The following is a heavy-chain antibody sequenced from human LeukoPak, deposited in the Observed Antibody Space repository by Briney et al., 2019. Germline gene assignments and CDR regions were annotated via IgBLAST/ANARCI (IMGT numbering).Heavy chain of an antibody. Sequence: SQTLSLTCTVSGGSISSGGYYWSWIRQHPGKGLGWIGYIYYSGSTYYNPSLKSRVTISVDTSKNQFSLKLSSVTAADTAVYYCARAAYCSSTSCHLDYWGQGTLVTVSS. V-gene: IGHV4-31*03. D-gene: IGHD2-2*01. CDR1: GGSISSGGYY. CDR3: ARAAYCSSTSCHLDY. CDR2: IYYSGST. J-gene: IGHJ4*02.